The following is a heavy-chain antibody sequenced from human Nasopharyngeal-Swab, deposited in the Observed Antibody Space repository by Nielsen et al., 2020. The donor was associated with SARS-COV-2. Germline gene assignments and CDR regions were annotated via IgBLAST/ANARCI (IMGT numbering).Heavy chain of an antibody. Sequence: PGKALEWLALIDWDDDKHYSTSLKTRLTISKDTSKNQVVLTMTNMDPVDTATYYCARLRGYSYGIDYWGQGTLVTVSS. CDR3: ARLRGYSYGIDY. J-gene: IGHJ4*02. V-gene: IGHV2-70*19. D-gene: IGHD5-18*01. CDR2: IDWDDDK.